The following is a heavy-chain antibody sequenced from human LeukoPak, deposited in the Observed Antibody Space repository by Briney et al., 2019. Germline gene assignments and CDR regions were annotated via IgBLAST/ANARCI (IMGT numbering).Heavy chain of an antibody. CDR3: ARWAQDGSGKGWFDP. J-gene: IGHJ5*02. V-gene: IGHV4-34*01. Sequence: SETLSLTCAVDGGSFSGYYWSWIRQPPGKGLEWIGEINHSGSTNYNPYLKSRVTISVDTSKNQFSLKLSSVTAADTAVYYCARWAQDGSGKGWFDPWGQGTLVTVSS. CDR2: INHSGST. CDR1: GGSFSGYY. D-gene: IGHD3-10*01.